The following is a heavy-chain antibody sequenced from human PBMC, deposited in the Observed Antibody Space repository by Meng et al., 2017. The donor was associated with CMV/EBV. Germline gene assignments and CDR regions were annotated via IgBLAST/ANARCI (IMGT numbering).Heavy chain of an antibody. V-gene: IGHV4-31*03. Sequence: SEILSLTCTVSGGSISSGGYYWSWIRQHPGKGREWIWYIYYSGSTYYNPSLKSRVTISVDTSKNQFSLKLSSVTAADTAVYYCARGMMDDYGGIYDAFDIWGQGTMVTVSS. D-gene: IGHD4/OR15-4a*01. CDR2: IYYSGST. J-gene: IGHJ3*02. CDR1: GGSISSGGYY. CDR3: ARGMMDDYGGIYDAFDI.